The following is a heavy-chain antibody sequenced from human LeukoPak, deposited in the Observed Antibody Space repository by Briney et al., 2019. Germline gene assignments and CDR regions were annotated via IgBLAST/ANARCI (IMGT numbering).Heavy chain of an antibody. Sequence: GESLKISCKGSGYSFTSYWISWVRQMPGKGLEWMGRIDPSDSYTNYSPSFQGHVTISADKSISTAYLQWSSLKASDTAMYYCARLADVHNSGWPRIRYYYGMDVWGQGTTVTVSS. D-gene: IGHD6-19*01. V-gene: IGHV5-10-1*01. CDR3: ARLADVHNSGWPRIRYYYGMDV. J-gene: IGHJ6*02. CDR1: GYSFTSYW. CDR2: IDPSDSYT.